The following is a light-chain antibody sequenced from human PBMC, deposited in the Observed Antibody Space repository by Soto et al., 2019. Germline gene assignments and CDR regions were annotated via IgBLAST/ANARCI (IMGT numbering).Light chain of an antibody. CDR2: AAS. J-gene: IGKJ1*01. CDR1: QSLSFN. Sequence: EIVMTQSPATLSVSPGERATLSCRASQSLSFNLAWYQQKPGQAPRLLIYAASTRATGIPARFSGSGSGTEFTLTISSLQSEDFALYYCQQYYRWPQTFGQGTKVAIK. V-gene: IGKV3-15*01. CDR3: QQYYRWPQT.